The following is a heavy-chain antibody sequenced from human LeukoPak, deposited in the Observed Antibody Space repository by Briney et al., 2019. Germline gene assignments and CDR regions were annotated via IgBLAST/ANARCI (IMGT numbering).Heavy chain of an antibody. CDR3: ARDIYYDSGGYYVY. Sequence: GALRPSCAASGFTFSSYGMSWVRQAPGKGLEWVSSISSSSRYIYYADSVKGRFTISRDNAKNSLYLQMNSLRAEDTAVYYCARDIYYDSGGYYVYWGQGTLVTVSS. D-gene: IGHD3-22*01. CDR2: ISSSSRYI. J-gene: IGHJ4*02. CDR1: GFTFSSYG. V-gene: IGHV3-21*01.